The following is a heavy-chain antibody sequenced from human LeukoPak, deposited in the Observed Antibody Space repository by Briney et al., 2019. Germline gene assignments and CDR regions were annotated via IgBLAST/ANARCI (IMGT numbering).Heavy chain of an antibody. CDR3: AKDLGAVWSVTTYWYYYYYGMDV. CDR2: ISYDGSNK. V-gene: IGHV3-30*18. J-gene: IGHJ6*02. CDR1: GFTFSSYG. Sequence: GGSLRLSCAASGFTFSSYGMHWVRQAPGKGLEWVAVISYDGSNKYYADSVKGRFTISRDNSKNTLCLQMNSLRAEDTAVYYCAKDLGAVWSVTTYWYYYYYGMDVWGQGTTVTVSS. D-gene: IGHD4-17*01.